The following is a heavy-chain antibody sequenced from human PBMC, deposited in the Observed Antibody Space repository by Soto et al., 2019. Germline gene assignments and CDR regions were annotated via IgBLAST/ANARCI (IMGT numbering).Heavy chain of an antibody. CDR2: ISSSSSYI. Sequence: NPSETLRLSCAASGFTFSSYSMNWVRQAPGKGLEWVSSISSSSSYIYYADSVKGRFTISRDNAKNSLYLQMNSLRAEDTAVYYCARSSIAALYYWGQGTLVTVSS. V-gene: IGHV3-21*01. CDR1: GFTFSSYS. J-gene: IGHJ4*02. CDR3: ARSSIAALYY. D-gene: IGHD6-13*01.